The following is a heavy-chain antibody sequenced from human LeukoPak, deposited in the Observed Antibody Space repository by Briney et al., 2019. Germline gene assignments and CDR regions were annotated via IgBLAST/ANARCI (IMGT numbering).Heavy chain of an antibody. D-gene: IGHD1-26*01. J-gene: IGHJ3*02. Sequence: SETLSLTCTVSGGSISSYYWSWIRQPPGKGLEWIGYIYYSGSTNYNPSLKSRVTISVDTSKNQFSLKLSSVTAADTAVYYCARFPSRSYYVGAFDIWGQGTMVTVSS. CDR3: ARFPSRSYYVGAFDI. CDR1: GGSISSYY. CDR2: IYYSGST. V-gene: IGHV4-59*01.